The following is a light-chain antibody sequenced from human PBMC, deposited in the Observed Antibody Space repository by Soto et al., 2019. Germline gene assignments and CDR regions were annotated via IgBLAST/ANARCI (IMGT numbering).Light chain of an antibody. V-gene: IGKV3D-20*01. CDR2: DAS. J-gene: IGKJ5*01. CDR3: QQYGSSPFT. Sequence: IVLTQSPVTLSLSPGERGTLSCGASQSASSSYLAWYQQKPGLAPRLLIYDASSRATGTPDRFSGSGSGTDFTLTISRLEPEDVAVYYCQQYGSSPFTFGQGTRLEIK. CDR1: QSASSSY.